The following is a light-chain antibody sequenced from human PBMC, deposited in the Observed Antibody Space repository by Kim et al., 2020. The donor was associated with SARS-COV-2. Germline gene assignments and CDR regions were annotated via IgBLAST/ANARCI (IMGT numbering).Light chain of an antibody. CDR3: QSGRL. Sequence: SESPEKPVTISCTRSSGRIASNFVQWYQQRPGSAPTSVIYEDNQRPSWVPDRFSDSIDDSSNSASLTISGLKTEDEADYYCQSGRLFGGGTQLTVL. CDR2: EDN. J-gene: IGLJ2*01. V-gene: IGLV6-57*03. CDR1: SGRIASNF.